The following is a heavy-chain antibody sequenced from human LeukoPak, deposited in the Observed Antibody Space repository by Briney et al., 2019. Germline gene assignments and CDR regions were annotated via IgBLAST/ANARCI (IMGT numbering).Heavy chain of an antibody. V-gene: IGHV3-11*01. CDR2: ISSSGSTI. CDR3: ARGKDTAMVSRYYYYGMDV. D-gene: IGHD5-18*01. CDR1: GFTFSDYY. J-gene: IGHJ6*02. Sequence: GGSLRLSCAASGFTFSDYYMSWIRQAPGKGLEWVSYISSSGSTIYYADSVKGRFTISRDNAKNSLYLQTNSLRAEDTAVYYCARGKDTAMVSRYYYYGMDVWGQGTTVTVSS.